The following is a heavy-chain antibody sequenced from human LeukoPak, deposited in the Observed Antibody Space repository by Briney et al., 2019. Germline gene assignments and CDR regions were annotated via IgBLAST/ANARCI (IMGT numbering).Heavy chain of an antibody. D-gene: IGHD3-10*01. CDR3: AKDRGTMVRGVLTMKYYFDY. V-gene: IGHV3-23*01. Sequence: PGGSLRLSCAASGFTFSSYAMSWVRPAPGKGLEWVSAISGSGGSTYYADSVKGRFTISRDNSKNTLYLQMNSLRAEDTAVYYCAKDRGTMVRGVLTMKYYFDYWGQGTLVTVSS. CDR2: ISGSGGST. CDR1: GFTFSSYA. J-gene: IGHJ4*02.